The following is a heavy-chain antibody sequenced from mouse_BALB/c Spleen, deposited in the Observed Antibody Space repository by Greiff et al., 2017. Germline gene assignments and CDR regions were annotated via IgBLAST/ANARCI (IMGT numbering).Heavy chain of an antibody. CDR1: GFTFCDYY. CDR3: ARGGLLRLRGAWFAY. Sequence: EVMLVESGGGLVKPGGSLKLSCAASGFTFCDYYMYWVRQTPEKRLEWVATISDGGSYTYYPDSVKGRFTISRDNAKNNLYLQMSSLKSEDTAMYYCARGGLLRLRGAWFAYWGQGTLVTVSA. D-gene: IGHD1-2*01. J-gene: IGHJ3*01. V-gene: IGHV5-4*02. CDR2: ISDGGSYT.